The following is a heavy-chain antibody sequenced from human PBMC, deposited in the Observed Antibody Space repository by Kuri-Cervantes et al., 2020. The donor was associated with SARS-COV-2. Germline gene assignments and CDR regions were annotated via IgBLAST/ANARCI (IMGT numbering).Heavy chain of an antibody. Sequence: ASVKVSCKASGYTFTSYAMHWVRQAPGQRLEWMGWINAGNGNTKYSQKFQGRVTITRDTSASTAYMELSSLRSEDTAVYYCARGSAAGHYFDYWGQGTLVTVSS. J-gene: IGHJ4*02. CDR1: GYTFTSYA. CDR3: ARGSAAGHYFDY. V-gene: IGHV1-3*01. CDR2: INAGNGNT. D-gene: IGHD6-13*01.